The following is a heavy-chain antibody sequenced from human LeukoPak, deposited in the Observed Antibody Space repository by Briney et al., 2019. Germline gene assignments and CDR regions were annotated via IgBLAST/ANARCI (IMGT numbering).Heavy chain of an antibody. J-gene: IGHJ4*02. CDR3: AKGCSSTSCPSGNFDY. CDR2: ISGSGGST. D-gene: IGHD2-2*01. V-gene: IGHV3-23*01. CDR1: GFTFSSYA. Sequence: GGSQRLSCAASGFTFSSYAMSWVRQAPGKGLEWVSAISGSGGSTYYADSVKGRFTISRDNSKNTLYLQMNSLRAEDTAVYYCAKGCSSTSCPSGNFDYWGQGTLVTVSS.